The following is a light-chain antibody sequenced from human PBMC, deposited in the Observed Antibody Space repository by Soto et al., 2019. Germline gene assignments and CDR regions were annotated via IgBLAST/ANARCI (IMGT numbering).Light chain of an antibody. J-gene: IGKJ1*01. CDR3: QQYGDSPPWT. V-gene: IGKV3-20*01. Sequence: EIVLTQSPGTLSLSPGERATLSCRASQSVSRSYLAWYQQKPGQAPRLLVYGASIRATGIPDRFSGSGSGTDFSLTINKVEPEDFAVYYCQQYGDSPPWTFGQGTKGEIK. CDR2: GAS. CDR1: QSVSRSY.